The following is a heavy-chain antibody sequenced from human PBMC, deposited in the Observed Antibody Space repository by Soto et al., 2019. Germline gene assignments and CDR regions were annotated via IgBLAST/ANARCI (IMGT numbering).Heavy chain of an antibody. V-gene: IGHV4-34*01. CDR2: INDSGDT. D-gene: IGHD2-15*01. CDR3: AREVRSSSWYVDY. J-gene: IGHJ4*02. Sequence: SGTLSLTCAVYGGTFSGYHWSWIRQPPGKGLEWIAEINDSGDTDYNPSLKSRVTISVDTSKNQFSLKLSSVTAADTAVYYCAREVRSSSWYVDYWGQGTLVTVS. CDR1: GGTFSGYH.